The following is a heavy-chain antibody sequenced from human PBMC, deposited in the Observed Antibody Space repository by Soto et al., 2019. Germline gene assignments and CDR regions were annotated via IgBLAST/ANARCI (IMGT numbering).Heavy chain of an antibody. CDR3: ASVWAMP. CDR1: GGPFSDYY. D-gene: IGHD2-2*01. V-gene: IGHV4-34*01. Sequence: SETLSLTCAVDGGPFSDYYWSWIRKSPGKGLEWIGEITDSGGTNYNPSLKSRVTISIDTSKSQFSLKLSSVTAADTAVYYCASVWAMPWGQGTLVPVSS. J-gene: IGHJ4*02. CDR2: ITDSGGT.